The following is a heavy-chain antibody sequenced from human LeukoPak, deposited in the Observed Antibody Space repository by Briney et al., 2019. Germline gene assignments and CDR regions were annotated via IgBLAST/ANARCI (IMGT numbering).Heavy chain of an antibody. CDR2: ISSSGSTI. CDR3: ARNGGSSTENVFDM. V-gene: IGHV3-48*03. Sequence: GRSLRLSCAASGFTFSSYEMNWVRQAPGKGLEWVSYISSSGSTIYYADSVKGRFTISRDNAKNSLYLQMNSLRAEDTAVYYCARNGGSSTENVFDMWGQGTMVTVSS. CDR1: GFTFSSYE. J-gene: IGHJ3*02. D-gene: IGHD1-26*01.